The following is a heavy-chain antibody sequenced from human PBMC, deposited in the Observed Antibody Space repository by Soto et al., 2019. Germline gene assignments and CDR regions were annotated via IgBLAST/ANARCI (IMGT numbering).Heavy chain of an antibody. V-gene: IGHV4-4*02. CDR3: ARGSALGTFGLDV. J-gene: IGHJ6*02. CDR2: IHHTGDN. CDR1: GGSMNNNAW. Sequence: SQTLSLTCAVSGGSMNNNAWWSWFRQSPGQGLEWIGEIHHTGDNKYNPSLRSRVTMSVDTSKKHVSLQLNSVTGAETAVYYCARGSALGTFGLDVWGQGTTLTVSS. D-gene: IGHD1-26*01.